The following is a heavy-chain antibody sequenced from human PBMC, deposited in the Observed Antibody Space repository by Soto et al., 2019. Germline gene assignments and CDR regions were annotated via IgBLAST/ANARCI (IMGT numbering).Heavy chain of an antibody. D-gene: IGHD5-12*01. CDR3: AKSPRGEMATD. CDR1: GYTFINYH. CDR2: INTYNGMT. J-gene: IGHJ4*02. V-gene: IGHV1-18*01. Sequence: QVHLVQAGGEVKKPGASVTVSCKASGYTFINYHITWVRQAPGQGLEWMAWINTYNGMTDYAQRFQGRVTMTRDTSTSTAYMERRNLGSDDTAVYFCAKSPRGEMATDWGQGPMVTVSS.